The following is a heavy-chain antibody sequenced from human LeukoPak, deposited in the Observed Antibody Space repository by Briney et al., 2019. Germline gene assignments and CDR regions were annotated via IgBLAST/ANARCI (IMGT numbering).Heavy chain of an antibody. J-gene: IGHJ4*02. V-gene: IGHV3-53*01. D-gene: IGHD3-3*01. CDR2: IYSGGST. CDR3: AKGSSLEWLLPPDY. CDR1: GFTVSSNY. Sequence: GGSLRLSCAASGFTVSSNYMSWVRQAPGKGLEWVSVIYSGGSTYYADSVKGRFTISRDNSKNTLYLQMNSLRAEDTAVYYCAKGSSLEWLLPPDYWGQGTLVTVSS.